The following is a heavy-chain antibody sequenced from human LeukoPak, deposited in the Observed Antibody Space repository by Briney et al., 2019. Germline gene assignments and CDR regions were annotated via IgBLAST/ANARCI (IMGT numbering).Heavy chain of an antibody. CDR3: ARLTRIAVAGPNNFDY. D-gene: IGHD6-19*01. J-gene: IGHJ4*02. V-gene: IGHV4-39*01. CDR2: IYYSGST. CDR1: GGSISSSSYY. Sequence: SETLSLTCTVSGGSISSSSYYWGWIRQPPGTGLEWIGSIYYSGSTYYNPSLKSRVTISVDTSKNQFSLKLSSATAADTAVYYCARLTRIAVAGPNNFDYWGQGTLVTVSS.